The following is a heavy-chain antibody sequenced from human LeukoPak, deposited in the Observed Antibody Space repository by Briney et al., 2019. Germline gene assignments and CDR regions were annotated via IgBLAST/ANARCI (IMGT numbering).Heavy chain of an antibody. CDR1: GFTFSGFW. CDR2: INSDGSEG. J-gene: IGHJ3*01. D-gene: IGHD6-6*01. Sequence: GGSLRLSCAVSGFTFSGFWMSWSRQAPGKGLEWVASINSDGSEGYYADVVKGRFTTSRDNAKNSLYLQINSLRAEDTAVYYCARSSYSSSSSVWGQGTMVTVSS. CDR3: ARSSYSSSSSV. V-gene: IGHV3-7*03.